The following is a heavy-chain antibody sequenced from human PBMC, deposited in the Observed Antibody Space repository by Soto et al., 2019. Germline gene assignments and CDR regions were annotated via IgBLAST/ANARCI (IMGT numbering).Heavy chain of an antibody. Sequence: QVQLVQSGAEVKKPGVSVKVSCKASGYTFSSYHNRWVRQAPGQGLELMGWISAYNSNTNYAQKLLCRVTMTTDTTTSTAYMGLRSLRSADTAMYYCARDGAHTEYWGQGTLVTVYS. V-gene: IGHV1-18*01. D-gene: IGHD2-2*02. CDR3: ARDGAHTEY. CDR2: ISAYNSNT. CDR1: GYTFSSYH. J-gene: IGHJ4*02.